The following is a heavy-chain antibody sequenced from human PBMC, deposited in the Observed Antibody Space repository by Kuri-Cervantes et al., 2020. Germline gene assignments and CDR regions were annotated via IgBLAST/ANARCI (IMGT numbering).Heavy chain of an antibody. Sequence: GGSLRLSCAASGFTFSSSAIHWVRQAPGKGLEWVAVISYDGSNKYYADSVKGRFTISRDNAKNSLYLQMNSLRAEDTALYYCAKDSRPYQLLGWFDPWGQGTLVTVSS. CDR2: ISYDGSNK. CDR3: AKDSRPYQLLGWFDP. D-gene: IGHD2-2*01. J-gene: IGHJ5*02. V-gene: IGHV3-30-3*01. CDR1: GFTFSSSA.